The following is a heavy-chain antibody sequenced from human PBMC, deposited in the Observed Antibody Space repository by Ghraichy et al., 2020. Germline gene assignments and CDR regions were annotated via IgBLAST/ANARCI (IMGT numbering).Heavy chain of an antibody. CDR3: VRGGDGYNDFDS. Sequence: SETLSLTCTVSGDSINRYFWNWIRQPAGKALEWIGRFYIGQNPNYNPSLKSRVTMSLDTSKKQFSLKLSSVTAADTAVYYCVRGGDGYNDFDSWGQGPLVTVPS. V-gene: IGHV4-4*07. D-gene: IGHD5-24*01. CDR1: GDSINRYF. CDR2: FYIGQNP. J-gene: IGHJ4*02.